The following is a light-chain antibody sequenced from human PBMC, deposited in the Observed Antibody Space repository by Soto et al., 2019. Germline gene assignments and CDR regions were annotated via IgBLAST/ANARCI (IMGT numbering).Light chain of an antibody. Sequence: EIVLTQSPGTLSLSPGERATLSCRASQSVTSSDLAWYQQKSGQAPRLLIYGASSRAPGIPDWFSGNGSGTDFTLTINRLEPEDFAVYYCQQYGSSPFTFGGGTKVEIK. V-gene: IGKV3-20*01. J-gene: IGKJ4*01. CDR3: QQYGSSPFT. CDR2: GAS. CDR1: QSVTSSD.